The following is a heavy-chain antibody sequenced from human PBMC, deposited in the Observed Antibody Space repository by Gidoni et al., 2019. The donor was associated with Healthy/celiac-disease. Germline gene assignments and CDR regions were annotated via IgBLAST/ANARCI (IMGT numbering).Heavy chain of an antibody. J-gene: IGHJ6*02. D-gene: IGHD6-6*01. Sequence: QVQLVQSGAEVKKPGSSVKVSCKASGGPFSSYAISWVRQAPGQGLEWMGGIIPIFGTANYAQKFQGRVTITADESTSTAYMELSSLRSEDTAVYYCARDEYSTGEVAGRGYYYYGMDVWGQGTTVTVSS. CDR2: IIPIFGTA. V-gene: IGHV1-69*01. CDR3: ARDEYSTGEVAGRGYYYYGMDV. CDR1: GGPFSSYA.